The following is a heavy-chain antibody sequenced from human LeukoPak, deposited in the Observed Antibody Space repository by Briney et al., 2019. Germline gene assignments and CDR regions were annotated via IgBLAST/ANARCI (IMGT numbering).Heavy chain of an antibody. V-gene: IGHV4-34*01. CDR1: GGSFSGYY. D-gene: IGHD3-10*01. Sequence: PSETLSLTCAVYGGSFSGYYWNWIRQPPGKGLEWIGEINHCGSTNYNPSLKSRVTISVDTSKNQFSLKLSSVTAADTAVYYCARFPRYGSGSYKRAAFDIWGQGTMVTVSS. J-gene: IGHJ3*02. CDR2: INHCGST. CDR3: ARFPRYGSGSYKRAAFDI.